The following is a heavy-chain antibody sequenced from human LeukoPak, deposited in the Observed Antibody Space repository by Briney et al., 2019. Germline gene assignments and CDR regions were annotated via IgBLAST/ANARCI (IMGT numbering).Heavy chain of an antibody. CDR3: ARAVVAVAGASTEKYFDY. J-gene: IGHJ4*02. Sequence: GSLRLSCAASGFTFNDYGMSWVRQAPRKGLEWVSGINWNGGSTGYADSVKGRFTISRDNAKNSLYLQMNSLRAEDTALYYCARAVVAVAGASTEKYFDYWGQGTLVTVSS. D-gene: IGHD6-19*01. V-gene: IGHV3-20*04. CDR1: GFTFNDYG. CDR2: INWNGGST.